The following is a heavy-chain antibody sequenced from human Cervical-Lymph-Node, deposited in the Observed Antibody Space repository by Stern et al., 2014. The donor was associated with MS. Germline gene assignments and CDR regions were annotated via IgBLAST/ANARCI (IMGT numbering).Heavy chain of an antibody. CDR3: VRDNYGTDY. V-gene: IGHV3-74*03. Sequence: EVQLVESGGDLVQPGGSLRLSCAASGFTFSSYWMQWVRPAQGQGMVWVSHINSDGSSTTYADSVKGRFTTSRDNAKNTLYLQMDDLRAEDTAVYFCVRDNYGTDYWGQGTLVTVSS. J-gene: IGHJ4*02. D-gene: IGHD3-16*01. CDR1: GFTFSSYW. CDR2: INSDGSST.